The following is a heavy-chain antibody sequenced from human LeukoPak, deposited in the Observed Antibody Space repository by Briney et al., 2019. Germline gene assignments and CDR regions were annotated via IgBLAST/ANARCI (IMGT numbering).Heavy chain of an antibody. CDR3: ARKTSQKGAHYMDV. D-gene: IGHD3-16*01. CDR1: GDSVSSNSAA. J-gene: IGHJ6*03. CDR2: IYYSGST. Sequence: SGPTLVKPSQTLSLTCAISGDSVSSNSAAWTWIRQPPGKGLEWIGYIYYSGSTNYNPSLKSRVTISVDTSKNQFSLKLSSVTAADTAVYYCARKTSQKGAHYMDVWGKGTTVTISS. V-gene: IGHV4-61*01.